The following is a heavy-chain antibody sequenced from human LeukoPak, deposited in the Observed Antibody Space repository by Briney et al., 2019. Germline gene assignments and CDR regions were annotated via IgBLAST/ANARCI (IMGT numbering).Heavy chain of an antibody. D-gene: IGHD6-19*01. CDR2: TYYGSKWYN. V-gene: IGHV6-1*01. CDR3: ARSYRSSGWSYYYYYYGMEV. Sequence: SQTLSLTCAISGDSVSSNSAAWNWIRQSPSRGLEWLGRTYYGSKWYNDYAVSEKSRITINPDTSRNQFSLQLNSVTPEDTAVYYWARSYRSSGWSYYYYYYGMEVWGQGTTVTVSS. J-gene: IGHJ6*02. CDR1: GDSVSSNSAA.